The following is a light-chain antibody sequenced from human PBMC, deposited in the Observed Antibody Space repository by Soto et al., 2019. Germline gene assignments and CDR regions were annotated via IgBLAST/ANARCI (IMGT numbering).Light chain of an antibody. V-gene: IGLV3-1*01. Sequence: SYELTQPPSVSVSPGQTASITCSGDKLGDKYACWYQQKPGQSPVLVIYQDSKRPSGIPERFSGSNSGNTATLTISGTQAMDEADYYCQACDSSVVFGGGTKPTVL. J-gene: IGLJ2*01. CDR3: QACDSSVV. CDR2: QDS. CDR1: KLGDKY.